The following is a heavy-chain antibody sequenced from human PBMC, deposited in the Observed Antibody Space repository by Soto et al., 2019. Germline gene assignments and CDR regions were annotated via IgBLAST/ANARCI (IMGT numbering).Heavy chain of an antibody. CDR2: IYYSGST. CDR3: ASHLGYCSGGSCYSWGEYFQH. J-gene: IGHJ1*01. CDR1: GGSISSYY. V-gene: IGHV4-59*01. D-gene: IGHD2-15*01. Sequence: PSETLSLTCTVSGGSISSYYWSWIRQPPGKGLEWIGYIYYSGSTNYNPSLKSRVTISVDTSKNQFSLKLSSVTAADTAVYYCASHLGYCSGGSCYSWGEYFQHWGQGTLVTVSS.